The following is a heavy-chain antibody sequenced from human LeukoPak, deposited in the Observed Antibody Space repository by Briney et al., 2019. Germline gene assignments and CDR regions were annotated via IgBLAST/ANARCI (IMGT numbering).Heavy chain of an antibody. CDR2: INPSDGWT. J-gene: IGHJ4*02. CDR3: ARDDTIAEGIGFEY. D-gene: IGHD1-26*01. Sequence: ASVKVSCRASGYTFNTYYIHWVRQAPGQGLEWLAIINPSDGWTNYAQKFKGRVAVTGDTSTSTVYMELSRLRSDDTAVNYCARDDTIAEGIGFEYWGQGTTVTVSS. CDR1: GYTFNTYY. V-gene: IGHV1-46*02.